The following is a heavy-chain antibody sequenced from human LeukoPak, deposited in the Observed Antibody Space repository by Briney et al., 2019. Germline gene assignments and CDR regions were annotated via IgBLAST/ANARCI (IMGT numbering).Heavy chain of an antibody. Sequence: ASVKVSCKASGYTFTNYYMHWVRQAPGQGLEWMGIIDPSGGGTSYSQKFQGRVTMTRDTSTSTVYMELSSLRSEDTAVYYCARDNTTTGPFDYWGQGTLVTVSS. CDR3: ARDNTTTGPFDY. J-gene: IGHJ4*02. CDR1: GYTFTNYY. CDR2: IDPSGGGT. V-gene: IGHV1-46*01. D-gene: IGHD1-1*01.